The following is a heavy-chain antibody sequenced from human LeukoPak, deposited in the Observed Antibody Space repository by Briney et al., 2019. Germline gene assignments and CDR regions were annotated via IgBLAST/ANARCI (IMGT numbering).Heavy chain of an antibody. CDR3: ARGSGSGSYYNYYMDV. J-gene: IGHJ6*03. CDR2: ISAYNGNT. V-gene: IGHV1-18*01. D-gene: IGHD3-10*01. CDR1: GYTFTTYV. Sequence: GASVKVSCKTSGYTFTTYVFNWVRQAPGQGLEWMGWISAYNGNTNYAQKLQGRVTMTTDTSTSTAYMELRSLRSDDTAVYYCARGSGSGSYYNYYMDVWGKGTTVTVSS.